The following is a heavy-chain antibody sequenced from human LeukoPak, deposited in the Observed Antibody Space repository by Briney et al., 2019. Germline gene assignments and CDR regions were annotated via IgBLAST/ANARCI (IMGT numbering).Heavy chain of an antibody. J-gene: IGHJ3*01. CDR1: GGTFSSFT. V-gene: IGHV1-69*13. CDR3: ARDMSTRVTPISYAFDV. CDR2: IFPIVGAA. D-gene: IGHD4-23*01. Sequence: ASVKVSCKASGGTFSSFTFTWVRQAPGQGLEWMGGIFPIVGAATYAQKFEGRLTITADESTSTAYMELSSLRSEDTAVYYCARDMSTRVTPISYAFDVWGQGTMVTVSS.